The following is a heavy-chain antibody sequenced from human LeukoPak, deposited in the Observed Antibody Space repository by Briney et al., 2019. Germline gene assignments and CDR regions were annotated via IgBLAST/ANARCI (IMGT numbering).Heavy chain of an antibody. J-gene: IGHJ4*02. D-gene: IGHD6-13*01. V-gene: IGHV3-48*04. CDR3: THSSSWPFDY. Sequence: PGGSLRLSCAASGFTFSSYSMNWVRQAPGKGLEWVSYISSSSSTIYYADSVKGRFTISRDNAKNSLYLQMNSLRAEDTAVYYCTHSSSWPFDYWGQGTLVTVSS. CDR1: GFTFSSYS. CDR2: ISSSSSTI.